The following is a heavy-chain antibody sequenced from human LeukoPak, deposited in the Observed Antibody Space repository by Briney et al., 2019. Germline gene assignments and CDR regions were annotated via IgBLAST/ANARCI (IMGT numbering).Heavy chain of an antibody. J-gene: IGHJ6*02. Sequence: PGGSLRLSCAAAGLTFSGYWMHWVRQDTGEGLVYVSFISGDGRNTGYADSVKGRFTISRDNAKNTLYLQMNSLRVEDTAVYYCTRGPSCHMDVWGQGTTVTVSS. V-gene: IGHV3-74*01. CDR1: GLTFSGYW. CDR2: ISGDGRNT. CDR3: TRGPSCHMDV.